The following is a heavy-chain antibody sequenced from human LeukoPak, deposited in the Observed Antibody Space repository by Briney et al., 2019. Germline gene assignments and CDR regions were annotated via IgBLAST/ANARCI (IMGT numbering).Heavy chain of an antibody. CDR1: GFTFSYYW. J-gene: IGHJ4*02. CDR2: IIWSGGST. V-gene: IGHV3-20*04. Sequence: GGSLRLSCAASGFTFSYYWMSWVRQAPGKGLEWVSGIIWSGGSTGYADSVKGRFTISRDNAKNSLYLQMNSLRAEDTALYYCARDDYGSGSWNDYWGQGTLVTVSS. CDR3: ARDDYGSGSWNDY. D-gene: IGHD3-10*01.